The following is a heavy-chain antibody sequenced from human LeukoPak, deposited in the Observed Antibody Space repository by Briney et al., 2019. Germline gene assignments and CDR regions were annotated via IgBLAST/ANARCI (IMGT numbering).Heavy chain of an antibody. CDR2: ISGSGGST. CDR3: ANGWSPDY. Sequence: GGSLRLSCAASGFTFSSYAMGWVRQAPGKGLEWVSGISGSGGSTYYADSVKGRFTIFRDNSKNTLYLQMNSLRAEDTAVYHCANGWSPDYWGRGTLVTVSS. D-gene: IGHD2-15*01. CDR1: GFTFSSYA. V-gene: IGHV3-23*01. J-gene: IGHJ4*02.